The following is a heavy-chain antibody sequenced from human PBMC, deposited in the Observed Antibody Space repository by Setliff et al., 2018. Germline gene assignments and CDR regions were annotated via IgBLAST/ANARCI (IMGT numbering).Heavy chain of an antibody. CDR2: VNPSGGKT. CDR3: ARAPWGDDYDSLYTWFDP. V-gene: IGHV1-46*01. D-gene: IGHD3-22*01. CDR1: GYGFTSHY. J-gene: IGHJ5*02. Sequence: ASVKVSCKTSGYGFTSHYFHWLRQAPGQGLEWMGIVNPSGGKTTFSQKFQGRVSMTADASTATVYMELHSLTSEDTAIYYCARAPWGDDYDSLYTWFDPWGQGSLVTVSS.